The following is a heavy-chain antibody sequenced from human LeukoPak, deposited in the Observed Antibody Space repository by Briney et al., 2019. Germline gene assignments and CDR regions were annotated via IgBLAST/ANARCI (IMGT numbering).Heavy chain of an antibody. J-gene: IGHJ6*03. CDR2: MNPNSGNT. Sequence: ASVKVSCKVSGYILSKLSTHWVRQATGQGLEWMGWMNPNSGNTGYAQKFQGRVTITRNTSISTAYMELSSLRSEDTAVYYCARGVVPAATPWSNYYYYMDVWGKGTTVTVSS. CDR3: ARGVVPAATPWSNYYYYMDV. CDR1: GYILSKLS. V-gene: IGHV1-8*03. D-gene: IGHD2-2*01.